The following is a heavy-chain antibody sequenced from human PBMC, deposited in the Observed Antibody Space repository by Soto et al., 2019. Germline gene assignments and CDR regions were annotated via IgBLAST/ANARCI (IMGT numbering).Heavy chain of an antibody. CDR3: ARHRGITGTNDAFDI. D-gene: IGHD1-7*01. CDR1: GYSFTSYW. J-gene: IGHJ3*02. V-gene: IGHV5-51*01. Sequence: GESLKISCKGSGYSFTSYWIGWVRQMPGKGLEWMGIIYPGDSDTRYSPSFQGQVTISADKSTSTAYLQWSSLKASDTAMYYCARHRGITGTNDAFDIWGQGTMVTVSS. CDR2: IYPGDSDT.